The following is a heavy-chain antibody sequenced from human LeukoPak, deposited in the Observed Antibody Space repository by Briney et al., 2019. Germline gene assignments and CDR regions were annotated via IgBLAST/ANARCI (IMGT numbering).Heavy chain of an antibody. CDR2: ISYDGSNK. D-gene: IGHD3-10*01. V-gene: IGHV3-30*18. CDR1: GFTFSSYG. J-gene: IGHJ6*04. Sequence: PGGSLRLSCAASGFTFSSYGMHWVRQAPGKGLEWVAVISYDGSNKYYADSVKGRFTISRDNSKNTLCLQMNSLRAEDTAVYYCAKALRGFPNYYYGMDVWGKGTTVTVSS. CDR3: AKALRGFPNYYYGMDV.